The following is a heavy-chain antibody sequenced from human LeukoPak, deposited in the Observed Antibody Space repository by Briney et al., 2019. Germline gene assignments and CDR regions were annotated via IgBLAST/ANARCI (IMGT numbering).Heavy chain of an antibody. CDR2: IYYSGTT. Sequence: SETLSLTCTVSGGSISSGDYYWSWIRQPPGKGLEWIGNIYYSGTTYYNPSLKSRVTISVDTSKNQFSLKLNSVTAADTAVYYCAREQYGAGSYPFDCWGRGTLVTISS. D-gene: IGHD3-10*01. J-gene: IGHJ4*02. CDR1: GGSISSGDYY. CDR3: AREQYGAGSYPFDC. V-gene: IGHV4-30-4*01.